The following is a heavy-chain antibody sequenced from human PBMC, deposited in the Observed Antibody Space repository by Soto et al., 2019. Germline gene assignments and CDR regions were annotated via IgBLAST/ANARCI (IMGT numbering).Heavy chain of an antibody. J-gene: IGHJ6*03. Sequence: ASVKVSCKASGYTFTDYYIHWVRQAPGQGLEWMGWIDPATGGTNYAQKFQGWVTLTRDTSISTAYMELSSLRSGGTAVCYCARAGEALGGRRYFYYFYMDVWAKGTTVTVSS. CDR1: GYTFTDYY. D-gene: IGHD2-15*01. CDR2: IDPATGGT. V-gene: IGHV1-2*04. CDR3: ARAGEALGGRRYFYYFYMDV.